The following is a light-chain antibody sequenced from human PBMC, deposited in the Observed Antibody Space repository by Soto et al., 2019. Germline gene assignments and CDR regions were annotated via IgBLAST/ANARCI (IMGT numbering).Light chain of an antibody. Sequence: EIVLTQSPATLSLSPGERATLSCRASQNVRRYLAWYQQKPGQAPRLLIYDASNRATGIPARFSGSGSGTDFTLTISSLEPEDFAVYYCQQRSNWPPMYTFGQGTKLEIK. CDR3: QQRSNWPPMYT. CDR1: QNVRRY. J-gene: IGKJ2*01. V-gene: IGKV3-11*01. CDR2: DAS.